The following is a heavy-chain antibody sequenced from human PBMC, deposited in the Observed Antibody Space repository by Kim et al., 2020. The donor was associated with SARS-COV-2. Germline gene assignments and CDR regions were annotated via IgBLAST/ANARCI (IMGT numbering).Heavy chain of an antibody. J-gene: IGHJ4*02. D-gene: IGHD3-3*01. CDR3: ARGKSFGVVKELELDY. CDR1: GGTFSSYA. V-gene: IGHV1-69*13. CDR2: IIPIFGTA. Sequence: SVKVSCKASGGTFSSYAISWVRQAPGQGLEWMGGIIPIFGTANYAQKFQGRVTITADESTSTAYMELSSLRSEDTAVYYCARGKSFGVVKELELDYWGQGTLVTVSS.